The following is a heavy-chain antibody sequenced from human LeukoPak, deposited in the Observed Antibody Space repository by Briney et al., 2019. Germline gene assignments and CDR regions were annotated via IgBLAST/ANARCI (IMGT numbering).Heavy chain of an antibody. CDR2: INPNSGGT. J-gene: IGHJ6*03. D-gene: IGHD6-19*01. CDR1: GYTFTGYY. V-gene: IGHV1-2*02. Sequence: ASVKVSCKASGYTFTGYYMHWVRQAPGQGLEWMGWINPNSGGTNYAQKFQGRVTMTRDTSISTAYMELSRLRSDDTAVYYYARNERYSSGWYPSGYYYMDVWGKGTTVTVSS. CDR3: ARNERYSSGWYPSGYYYMDV.